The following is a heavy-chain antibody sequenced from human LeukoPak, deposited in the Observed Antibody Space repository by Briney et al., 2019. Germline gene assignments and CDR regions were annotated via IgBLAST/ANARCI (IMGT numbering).Heavy chain of an antibody. CDR3: ARFTRGSVDC. D-gene: IGHD5-12*01. V-gene: IGHV3-53*01. J-gene: IGHJ4*02. Sequence: PGGLLRLSCATSAFSVTSNYMSWVPQAPGKGLEWVSVIYSGGGTDYADSVKGRFTISRDNSKNTLYLQTNSLRAEDTAVYYCARFTRGSVDCWGQGTLVTVSS. CDR2: IYSGGGT. CDR1: AFSVTSNY.